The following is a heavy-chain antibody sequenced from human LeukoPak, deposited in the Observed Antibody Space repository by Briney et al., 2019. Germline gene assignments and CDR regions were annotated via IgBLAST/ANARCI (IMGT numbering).Heavy chain of an antibody. J-gene: IGHJ4*02. CDR1: GYTFTGYY. D-gene: IGHD3-22*01. CDR3: AIAQYYDSSNFDY. CDR2: INPNSGGT. Sequence: ASVKVSCKASGYTFTGYYMHWVRQAPGQGLEWRGWINPNSGGTNYAQKFQGRVTMTRDTSISTAYMELSRLRSDDTAVYYCAIAQYYDSSNFDYWGQGTLVTVSS. V-gene: IGHV1-2*02.